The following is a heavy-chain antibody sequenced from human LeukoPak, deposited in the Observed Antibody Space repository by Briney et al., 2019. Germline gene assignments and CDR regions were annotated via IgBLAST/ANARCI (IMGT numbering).Heavy chain of an antibody. Sequence: GGSLRLSCAASGFTFSSYGMHWVRQAPGKGLEWVAFIRYDGSNKYYADSVKGRFTISRDNSKNPLYLPMNRLRVEDTAVYYCAKDPRRYSRTGGYFDYWGQGTLVTVSS. J-gene: IGHJ4*02. D-gene: IGHD6-13*01. CDR2: IRYDGSNK. CDR3: AKDPRRYSRTGGYFDY. CDR1: GFTFSSYG. V-gene: IGHV3-30*02.